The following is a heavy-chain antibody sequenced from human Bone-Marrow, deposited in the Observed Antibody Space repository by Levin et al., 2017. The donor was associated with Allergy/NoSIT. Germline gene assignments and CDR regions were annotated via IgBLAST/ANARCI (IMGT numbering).Heavy chain of an antibody. V-gene: IGHV3-23*01. D-gene: IGHD1-26*01. CDR1: GFSFSTYA. CDR2: VSGSGATT. J-gene: IGHJ4*02. CDR3: AKDYVGRVPDYFDD. Sequence: GGSLRLSCAASGFSFSTYAMDWVRQAPGRGLEWVSGVSGSGATTYYADSVKGRFTISRDNSKNTLYLEMNSLRDEDTALYYCAKDYVGRVPDYFDDWGQGTLVTVSS.